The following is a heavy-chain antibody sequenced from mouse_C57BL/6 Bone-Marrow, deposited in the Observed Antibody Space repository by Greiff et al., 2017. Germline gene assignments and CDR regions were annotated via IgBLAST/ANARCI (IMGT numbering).Heavy chain of an antibody. CDR1: GFTFSSYA. CDR2: ISGGGSYT. CDR3: AREILRYAMDY. V-gene: IGHV5-4*01. D-gene: IGHD1-1*01. Sequence: EVKLVESGGGLVKPGGSLKLSCAASGFTFSSYAMSWVRQTPEKRLEWVAIISGGGSYTYYTDNVKGRFTLSRDNAKNNLYLQMSHLKSEDTAMYYCAREILRYAMDYWGQGTSVTVSS. J-gene: IGHJ4*01.